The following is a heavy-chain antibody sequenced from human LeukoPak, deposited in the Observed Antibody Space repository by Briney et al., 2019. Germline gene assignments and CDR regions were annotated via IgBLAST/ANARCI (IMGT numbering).Heavy chain of an antibody. D-gene: IGHD6-19*01. CDR3: ARSTYSSGPVDY. CDR1: GDSVSSNSAA. J-gene: IGHJ4*02. CDR2: TYYRSKWYN. Sequence: SQTLSLTCAISGDSVSSNSAAWNWIRQSPSRGLEWLGRTYYRSKWYNDYAVSVKSRITINPDTSKNQFSLKLSSVTAADTAVYYCARSTYSSGPVDYWGQGTLVTVSS. V-gene: IGHV6-1*01.